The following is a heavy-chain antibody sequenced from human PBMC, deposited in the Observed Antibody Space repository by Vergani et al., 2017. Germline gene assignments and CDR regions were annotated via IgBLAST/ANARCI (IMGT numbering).Heavy chain of an antibody. Sequence: EVQLVESGGGLVQPGRSLRLSCAASGFTFDDYAMHWVRQAPGKGLEWVSGINWNSDSIAYADSVKGRFTISRDNAKNSLYLQMNSLRAEDTAVYYCARESYDSSGYYYDAFDIWGQGTMVTVSS. J-gene: IGHJ3*02. CDR3: ARESYDSSGYYYDAFDI. D-gene: IGHD3-22*01. CDR1: GFTFDDYA. CDR2: INWNSDSI. V-gene: IGHV3-9*01.